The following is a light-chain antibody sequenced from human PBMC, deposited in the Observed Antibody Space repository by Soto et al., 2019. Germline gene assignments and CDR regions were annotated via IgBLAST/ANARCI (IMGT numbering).Light chain of an antibody. Sequence: IVLTQSPGTLSLSPGERATLSCRASQNVGSTLAWYQHKPGQAPRLLIYDAFNRATGIPARFSGGGSGTGFTLTISSLEAEDFAVYYCQQRNSWSYTFGQGTRLQIK. CDR3: QQRNSWSYT. CDR1: QNVGST. V-gene: IGKV3-11*01. J-gene: IGKJ2*01. CDR2: DAF.